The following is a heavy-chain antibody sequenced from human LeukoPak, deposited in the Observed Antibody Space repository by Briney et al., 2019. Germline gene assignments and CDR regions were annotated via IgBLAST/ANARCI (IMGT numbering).Heavy chain of an antibody. J-gene: IGHJ4*01. CDR1: GDSVSSNTAA. CDR2: TYYRSRWYD. V-gene: IGHV6-1*01. Sequence: SQTLSLTCVISGDSVSSNTAAWNWIRQSPSRGLQWLGRTYYRSRWYDDYAMSVQSRLTITSATSKNQFSLELASVTPEDTAVYYCARGTMGMTVALFEFWGQGTLVTVSS. D-gene: IGHD6-19*01. CDR3: ARGTMGMTVALFEF.